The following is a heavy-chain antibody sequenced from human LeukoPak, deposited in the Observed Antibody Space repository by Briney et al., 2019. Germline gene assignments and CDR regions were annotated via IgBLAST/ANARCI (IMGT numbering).Heavy chain of an antibody. Sequence: GGSLRLSCAASGFTFSSYWMHWVRQAPGKGLVWVSRIKGDGSSTSYADSVKGRFTISRDNTKNTLYLQMNSPRAEDTAVYYCAGWGDSGYDHSWGQGTLVTVSS. CDR3: AGWGDSGYDHS. D-gene: IGHD5-12*01. V-gene: IGHV3-74*01. CDR1: GFTFSSYW. CDR2: IKGDGSST. J-gene: IGHJ4*02.